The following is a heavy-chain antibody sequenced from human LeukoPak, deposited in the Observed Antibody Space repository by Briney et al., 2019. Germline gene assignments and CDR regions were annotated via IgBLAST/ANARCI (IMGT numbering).Heavy chain of an antibody. V-gene: IGHV3-21*01. Sequence: PGGSLRLSCAASGFTFSSYSMNWVRQAPGKGLEWVSSISSSSSYIYYAGSVKGRFTISRDNAKNSLYLQMNSLRAEDTAVYYCARAYEQLWVFFDYWGQGTLVTVSS. D-gene: IGHD5-18*01. CDR3: ARAYEQLWVFFDY. CDR2: ISSSSSYI. J-gene: IGHJ4*02. CDR1: GFTFSSYS.